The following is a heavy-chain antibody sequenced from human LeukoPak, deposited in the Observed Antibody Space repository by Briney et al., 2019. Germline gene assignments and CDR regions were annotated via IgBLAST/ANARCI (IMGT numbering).Heavy chain of an antibody. CDR2: ISWNSGSI. V-gene: IGHV3-9*01. CDR3: AKDRSGYYYYGMDV. J-gene: IGHJ6*02. Sequence: GGSLRLSCAASGFTFDDYAMHWVRQAPGKGLEWVSGISWNSGSIGYADSVKGRFTISRDNAKNSLYLQMNSLRAVDTALYYCAKDRSGYYYYGMDVWGQGTTVTVSS. CDR1: GFTFDDYA.